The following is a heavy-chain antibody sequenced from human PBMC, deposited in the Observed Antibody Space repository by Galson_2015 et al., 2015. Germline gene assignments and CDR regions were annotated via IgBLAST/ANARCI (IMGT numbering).Heavy chain of an antibody. Sequence: SLRLSCAASGFTLGTYSMAWVRQTPGKGLEWVANINQDGSERYYGGSVKGRFVISRDIAQNSVYLQLNNLRAEDTAVYYCARSVSRYWYFDVWGRGTLATVSS. J-gene: IGHJ2*01. CDR2: INQDGSER. V-gene: IGHV3-7*03. D-gene: IGHD5/OR15-5a*01. CDR1: GFTLGTYS. CDR3: ARSVSRYWYFDV.